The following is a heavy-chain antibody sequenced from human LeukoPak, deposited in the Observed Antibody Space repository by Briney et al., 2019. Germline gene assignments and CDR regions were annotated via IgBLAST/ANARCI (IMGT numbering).Heavy chain of an antibody. D-gene: IGHD2-2*01. Sequence: SETPSLTCTVSGGSISSYYWSWIRQPPGKGLEWIGYIYYSGSTNYNPSLKSRVTISVDTSKNQFSLKLSSVTAADTAVYYCARASSSTSCYACPYYYYYMDVWGKGTTVTVSS. J-gene: IGHJ6*03. V-gene: IGHV4-59*01. CDR3: ARASSSTSCYACPYYYYYMDV. CDR2: IYYSGST. CDR1: GGSISSYY.